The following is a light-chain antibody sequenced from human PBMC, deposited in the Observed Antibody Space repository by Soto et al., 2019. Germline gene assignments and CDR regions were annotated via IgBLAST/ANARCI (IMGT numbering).Light chain of an antibody. J-gene: IGKJ1*01. CDR1: QSISNW. CDR3: QQYYSYPWT. Sequence: DIQMTQSPSTLSASVGDRVTITCRASQSISNWLAWYQQKPGKAPKGLISKASTLESGAPWRFSGSGSGTEFTLTISSLQPDDFATNYCQQYYSYPWTFGQGTRVESK. CDR2: KAS. V-gene: IGKV1-5*03.